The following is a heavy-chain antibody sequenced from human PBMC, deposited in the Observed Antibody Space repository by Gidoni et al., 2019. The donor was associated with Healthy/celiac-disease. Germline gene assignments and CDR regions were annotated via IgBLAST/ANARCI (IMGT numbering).Heavy chain of an antibody. J-gene: IGHJ6*02. V-gene: IGHV3-33*01. CDR2: IWYDGSNK. Sequence: QVQLVESGGGVVQPGRSLRLSCAASGVTFSSYGMHWGRQAPGKGLAWVAVIWYDGSNKYYADSVKGRFTISRDNSKNTLYLQMNSLRAEDTAVYYCAREDMGDYYYYGMDVWGQGTTVTVSS. D-gene: IGHD3-16*01. CDR3: AREDMGDYYYYGMDV. CDR1: GVTFSSYG.